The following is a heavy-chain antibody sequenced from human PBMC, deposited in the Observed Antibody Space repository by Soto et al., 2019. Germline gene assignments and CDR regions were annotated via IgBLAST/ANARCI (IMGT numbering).Heavy chain of an antibody. V-gene: IGHV3-15*06. CDR1: GFSFSTAW. J-gene: IGHJ4*02. D-gene: IGHD3-16*01. Sequence: EVQLVESGGGLVKPGGSLRLSCAASGFSFSTAWMSWVRQAPGKGLEWVGRIKTATDGGTTNFAAPVKGRFTISRDDSKNMLYLQMNSLKTDDTAVYYCSTWGGYWGQGTLVTVSS. CDR2: IKTATDGGTT. CDR3: STWGGY.